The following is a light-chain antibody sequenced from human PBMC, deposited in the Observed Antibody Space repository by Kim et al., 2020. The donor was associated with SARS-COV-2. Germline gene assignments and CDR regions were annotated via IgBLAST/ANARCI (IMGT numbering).Light chain of an antibody. CDR1: SSDVGAYNY. CDR2: DVT. J-gene: IGLJ3*02. Sequence: GRSITISCTGTSSDVGAYNYVSWYQQHPGKAPKIMIYDVTNRPSGVSNRFSGSKSGNTASLTISGLQAEDEADYYCSSFTSSTTWVFGGGTQLTVL. CDR3: SSFTSSTTWV. V-gene: IGLV2-14*03.